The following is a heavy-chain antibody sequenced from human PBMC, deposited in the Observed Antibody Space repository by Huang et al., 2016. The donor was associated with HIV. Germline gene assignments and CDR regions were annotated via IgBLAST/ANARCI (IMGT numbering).Heavy chain of an antibody. Sequence: EVQLVESGGGLVQPGGSLRLSCAASGFTFNSCAMHWVRQAPGKGLEYVSGIRDDGGRTYYGDSVKGRFTISRDNSKNTLFLQMGSLRREDMAVYYCARVFPGGLVDNWGQGTLVTVSS. D-gene: IGHD3-10*02. J-gene: IGHJ4*02. CDR1: GFTFNSCA. CDR2: IRDDGGRT. V-gene: IGHV3-64*07. CDR3: ARVFPGGLVDN.